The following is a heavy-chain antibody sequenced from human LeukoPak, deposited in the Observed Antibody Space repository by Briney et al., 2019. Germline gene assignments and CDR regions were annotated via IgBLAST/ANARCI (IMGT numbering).Heavy chain of an antibody. CDR1: GSIFSSYW. D-gene: IGHD3-22*01. Sequence: GASLQISCQCSGSIFSSYWIGWGRELPGKGVEWMGIIYPGDSDTRYSPSFQGQFTISADNSISTAYLQWSSLKASDTAMYYCARLDRDGSGYWGDYWGQGTLVTVSS. CDR3: ARLDRDGSGYWGDY. V-gene: IGHV5-51*01. CDR2: IYPGDSDT. J-gene: IGHJ4*02.